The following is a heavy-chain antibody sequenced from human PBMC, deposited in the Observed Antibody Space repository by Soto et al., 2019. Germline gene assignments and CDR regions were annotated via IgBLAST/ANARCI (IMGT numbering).Heavy chain of an antibody. D-gene: IGHD2-2*02. CDR3: ARDLGYCSSTSCYRLYYYYGMDV. J-gene: IGHJ6*02. Sequence: GGSLRLSCAASGFTFSSYSLNWVLQAPGNGLQWVSSISSSSSYIYYAASVKGRFTISRDNAKNSLYLQMNSLRAEDTAVYYCARDLGYCSSTSCYRLYYYYGMDVWGQGTTVTVSS. V-gene: IGHV3-21*01. CDR2: ISSSSSYI. CDR1: GFTFSSYS.